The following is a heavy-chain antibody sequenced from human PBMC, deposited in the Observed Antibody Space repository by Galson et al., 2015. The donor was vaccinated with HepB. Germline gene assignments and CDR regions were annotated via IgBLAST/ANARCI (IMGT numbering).Heavy chain of an antibody. CDR3: ARLAPKPGYCSGGSCMEVYGMDV. V-gene: IGHV5-10-1*01. J-gene: IGHJ6*02. CDR1: GYSFTSYW. CDR2: IDPSDSYT. D-gene: IGHD2-15*01. Sequence: QSGAEVKKPGESLRISCKGSGYSFTSYWISWVRQMPGKGLEWMGRIDPSDSYTNYSPSFQGHVTISADKSISTAYLQWSSLKASDTAMYYCARLAPKPGYCSGGSCMEVYGMDVWGQGTTVTVSS.